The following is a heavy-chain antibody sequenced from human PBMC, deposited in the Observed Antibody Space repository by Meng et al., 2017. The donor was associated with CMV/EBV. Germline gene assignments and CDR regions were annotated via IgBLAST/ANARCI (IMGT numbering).Heavy chain of an antibody. D-gene: IGHD4-17*01. J-gene: IGHJ6*02. CDR3: AKDAPSYGVSPSYYYYGMDV. Sequence: GGSLRLSCAASGFTFSSYGMHWVRQAPGKGLEWVAFIRYDGSNKYYADSVKGRFTISRDNSKNTLYLQMNSLRPEDTAVYYCAKDAPSYGVSPSYYYYGMDVWGQGTTVTVSS. CDR1: GFTFSSYG. CDR2: IRYDGSNK. V-gene: IGHV3-30*02.